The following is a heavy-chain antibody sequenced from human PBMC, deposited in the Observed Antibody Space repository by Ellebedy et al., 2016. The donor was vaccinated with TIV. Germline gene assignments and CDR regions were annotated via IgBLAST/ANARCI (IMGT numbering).Heavy chain of an antibody. V-gene: IGHV3-48*02. J-gene: IGHJ4*02. Sequence: GESLKISCAASGFAFSNYSMNWVRQAPGKGLDWVSYITTTSTTIYYADSVKGRFTISRDNGNNSLYLQMNSLRDEDTAIYYCARVGRLRSLDSWGQGTLVTGSS. CDR2: ITTTSTTI. CDR3: ARVGRLRSLDS. D-gene: IGHD4-17*01. CDR1: GFAFSNYS.